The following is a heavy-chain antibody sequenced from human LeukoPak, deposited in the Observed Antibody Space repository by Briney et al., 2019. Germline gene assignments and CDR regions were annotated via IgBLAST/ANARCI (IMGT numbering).Heavy chain of an antibody. Sequence: SETLSLTCTVYGGSFSGYYWSWIRQPPGKGLEWIGEINHSGSTNYNPSLKSRVTISVDTSKNQFSLKLSSVTAADTAVYYCARGGQPDAFDIWGQGTMVTVSS. J-gene: IGHJ3*02. CDR1: GGSFSGYY. CDR3: ARGGQPDAFDI. D-gene: IGHD6-13*01. V-gene: IGHV4-34*01. CDR2: INHSGST.